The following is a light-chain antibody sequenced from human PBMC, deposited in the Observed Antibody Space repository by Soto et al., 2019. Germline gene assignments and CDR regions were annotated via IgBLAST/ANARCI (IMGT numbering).Light chain of an antibody. J-gene: IGKJ4*01. V-gene: IGKV3-11*01. Sequence: EIVLPQSPATLSLSPGESATLSCRASPSVTNFLAWYQQKPGQAPRLLIYDASNRATGIPARFSGSGSGTDFTLTISSLEPEDFAVYYCQQRSNWPLTFGGGTKVDIK. CDR1: PSVTNF. CDR3: QQRSNWPLT. CDR2: DAS.